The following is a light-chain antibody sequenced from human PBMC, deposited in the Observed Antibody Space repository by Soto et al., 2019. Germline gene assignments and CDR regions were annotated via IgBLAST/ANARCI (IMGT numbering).Light chain of an antibody. CDR2: EAS. CDR3: QQYGSAPFT. CDR1: QSVSSNY. Sequence: EIVVTQSPGSLYLSPGESATLSCRASQSVSSNYLDWYQQKPGLAPRLVIYEASNRATGSPDRFSGSGSGTDFTLTISRLEPEDFAVYSCQQYGSAPFTFGPGTKVDNK. V-gene: IGKV3D-20*01. J-gene: IGKJ3*01.